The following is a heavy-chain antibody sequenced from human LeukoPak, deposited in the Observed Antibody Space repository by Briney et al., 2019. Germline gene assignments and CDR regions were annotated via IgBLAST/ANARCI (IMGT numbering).Heavy chain of an antibody. J-gene: IGHJ4*02. CDR2: LNGSGGST. V-gene: IGHV3-23*01. CDR1: GFTVSSMG. CDR3: AKGSSGYDPGLWDY. Sequence: GGSLSCSGAGSGFTVSSMGMSWVPPAPGMGLMGGSALNGSGGSTSYADSGRGRFTISRDNSKNTLYLQMNSLRAEDTAVYYCAKGSSGYDPGLWDYWGQGTLVTVSS. D-gene: IGHD5-12*01.